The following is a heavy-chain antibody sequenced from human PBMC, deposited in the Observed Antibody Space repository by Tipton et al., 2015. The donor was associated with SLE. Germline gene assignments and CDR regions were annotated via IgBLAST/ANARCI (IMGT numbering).Heavy chain of an antibody. CDR2: IYYSGST. V-gene: IGHV4-59*01. J-gene: IGHJ4*02. CDR3: ARGRAARPGYYFDY. D-gene: IGHD6-6*01. CDR1: GGSISSYY. Sequence: TLSLTCTVSGGSISSYYWSWIRQPPGKGLEWIGHIYYSGSTNYNPSLKSRVTISVDTSKNQFSLKLSSVTAADTAVYYCARGRAARPGYYFDYWGQGTLVTVSS.